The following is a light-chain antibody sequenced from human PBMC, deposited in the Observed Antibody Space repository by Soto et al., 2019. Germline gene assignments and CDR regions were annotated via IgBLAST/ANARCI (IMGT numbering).Light chain of an antibody. CDR2: AAS. CDR3: QQSYSTPIT. J-gene: IGKJ5*01. Sequence: DIQMTQSPSTLSASVGDRVTITCRASQNINTWLAWYQQKPGKVPKLLIYAASTLQSGVPSRFSGSGSGTDFTLTISSLQPEDFATYYCQQSYSTPITFGQGTRLEIK. CDR1: QNINTW. V-gene: IGKV1-39*01.